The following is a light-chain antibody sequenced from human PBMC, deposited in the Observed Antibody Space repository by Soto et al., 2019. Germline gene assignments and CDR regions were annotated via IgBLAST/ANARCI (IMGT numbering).Light chain of an antibody. CDR3: QQYGGSPPGYI. Sequence: EIVLTQSPGTLSLSPGERANLSCRASQSVSASDLAWYQQKPGQSPRLVIYEASSRATAIPDRFSGSGSGTDFTLTINRLEPEDFAVYFCQQYGGSPPGYIFGQGTKLEIK. CDR1: QSVSASD. J-gene: IGKJ2*01. CDR2: EAS. V-gene: IGKV3-20*01.